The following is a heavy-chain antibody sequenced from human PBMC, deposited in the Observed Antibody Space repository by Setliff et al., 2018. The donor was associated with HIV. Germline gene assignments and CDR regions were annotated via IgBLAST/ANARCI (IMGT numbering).Heavy chain of an antibody. CDR3: ASQPPYCSGDNCYLGDAFDF. Sequence: PGESLKISCKGSGYDFSSYWIAWVRQMPGKGLEWVGNIYPGASETRYSPSFQGQVIISADKSVSTAYLQWNSLKASATAMYYCASQPPYCSGDNCYLGDAFDFWGQGTMDTVSS. V-gene: IGHV5-51*01. J-gene: IGHJ3*01. CDR1: GYDFSSYW. D-gene: IGHD2-15*01. CDR2: IYPGASET.